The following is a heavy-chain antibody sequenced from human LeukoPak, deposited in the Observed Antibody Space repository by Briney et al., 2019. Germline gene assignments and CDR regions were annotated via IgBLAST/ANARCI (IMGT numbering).Heavy chain of an antibody. J-gene: IGHJ4*02. CDR2: IYYSGST. D-gene: IGHD1-26*01. CDR3: ARQVGGSYFDY. Sequence: SETLSLTCTVSGGSISSSSYYWGWIRQPPGKGLEWIGGIYYSGSTYYNPSLKSRVTISVDTSKNQFSLKLSSVTAADTAVYYCARQVGGSYFDYWGQGTLVTVSS. CDR1: GGSISSSSYY. V-gene: IGHV4-39*01.